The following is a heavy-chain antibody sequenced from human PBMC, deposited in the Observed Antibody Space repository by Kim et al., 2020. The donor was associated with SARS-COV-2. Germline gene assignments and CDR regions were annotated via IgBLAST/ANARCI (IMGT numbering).Heavy chain of an antibody. D-gene: IGHD6-6*01. CDR3: AASYIAARIRY. J-gene: IGHJ4*02. CDR2: T. V-gene: IGHV3-74*01. Sequence: TSYADSVKGRFTISRDNAKNTLYLQMNSLRAEDTAVYYCAASYIAARIRYWGQGTLVTVSS.